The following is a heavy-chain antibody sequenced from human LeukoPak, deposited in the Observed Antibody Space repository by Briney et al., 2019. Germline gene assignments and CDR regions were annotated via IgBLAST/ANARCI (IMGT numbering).Heavy chain of an antibody. V-gene: IGHV3-66*04. CDR1: GFTVSSNY. J-gene: IGHJ3*02. CDR3: AKLVRGGLYYYGSGEDDAFDI. Sequence: PGGSLRLACAASGFTVSSNYMSWVRQAPGKGLEWVSVIYSGGSTYYADSVKGRLTISRDNSKNTLYLQMNSLRAEDTAVYYCAKLVRGGLYYYGSGEDDAFDIWGQGTMVTVSS. CDR2: IYSGGST. D-gene: IGHD3-10*01.